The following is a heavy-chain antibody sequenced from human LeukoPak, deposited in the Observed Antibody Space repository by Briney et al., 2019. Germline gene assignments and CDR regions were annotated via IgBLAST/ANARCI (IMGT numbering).Heavy chain of an antibody. CDR2: INSNGGST. J-gene: IGHJ6*02. V-gene: IGHV3-64D*06. Sequence: GGSLRLSCSASGFAFSNYATHWVRQAPRKRLEYVAGINSNGGSTYYADSVKGRFTMSGDNSKDTLYLQMSSLRAEDTAVYYCVKGTGTKYYYYGMDVWGQGTTVTVSS. D-gene: IGHD3/OR15-3a*01. CDR3: VKGTGTKYYYYGMDV. CDR1: GFAFSNYA.